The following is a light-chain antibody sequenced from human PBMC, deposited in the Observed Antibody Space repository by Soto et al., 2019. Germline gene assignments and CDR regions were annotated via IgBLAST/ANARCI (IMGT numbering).Light chain of an antibody. V-gene: IGLV9-49*01. CDR1: SGYTNYE. Sequence: QAVLTQPPSASASLGASVTLTCTLSSGYTNYEVDWYQQRPGKGPRFVMRVGTGGIVGSKGDGIPDRFSVLGSGLNRYLTIKNIQEEDESDYHCGADHGSGSNFGGVFGGGTKLTVL. J-gene: IGLJ3*02. CDR3: GADHGSGSNFGGV. CDR2: VGTGGIVG.